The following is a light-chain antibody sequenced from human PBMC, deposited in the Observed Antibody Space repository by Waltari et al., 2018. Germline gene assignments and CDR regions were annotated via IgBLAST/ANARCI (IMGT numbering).Light chain of an antibody. CDR2: DVK. V-gene: IGLV2-14*01. CDR3: SSYTSTTTYVV. CDR1: SSDVGTYGY. Sequence: QSALTQPASVSGSPGQSITISCTGTSSDVGTYGYVSWYQQDPGKAPKLVIYDVKNRPSGLSNRFSGSKSGDTASLTISGLQPEDEGYYYCSSYTSTTTYVVFGGGTKLTVL. J-gene: IGLJ2*01.